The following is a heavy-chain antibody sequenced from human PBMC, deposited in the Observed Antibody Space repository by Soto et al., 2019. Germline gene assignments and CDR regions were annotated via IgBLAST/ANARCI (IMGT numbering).Heavy chain of an antibody. CDR2: IYYDGNT. D-gene: IGHD2-8*01. CDR1: GGSITSSSHY. J-gene: IGHJ4*02. Sequence: QLQLQESGPGLVKPSETLALTCIVSGGSITSSSHYWGWIRQPPGKGLESIGNIYYDGNTYYNPSLKRRVTISLDTSKNQFSLRLNSVTAADTAVYYCARSSIVPRLLMYPFDYWGQGTLVTVSS. V-gene: IGHV4-39*01. CDR3: ARSSIVPRLLMYPFDY.